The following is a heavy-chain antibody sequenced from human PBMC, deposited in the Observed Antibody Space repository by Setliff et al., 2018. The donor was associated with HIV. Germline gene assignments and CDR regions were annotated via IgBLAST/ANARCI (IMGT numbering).Heavy chain of an antibody. D-gene: IGHD3-22*01. CDR2: IIPIFGTA. V-gene: IGHV1-69*13. J-gene: IGHJ4*02. Sequence: ASVKVSCKASGYTFIDYYMHWVRQAPGQGLEWMGGIIPIFGTANYAQKFQGRVTITADESTSTAYMELSSLKSEDTAVYYCARSAGDSYDSSGQIWGAYFDYWGQGTLVTGSS. CDR1: GYTFIDYY. CDR3: ARSAGDSYDSSGQIWGAYFDY.